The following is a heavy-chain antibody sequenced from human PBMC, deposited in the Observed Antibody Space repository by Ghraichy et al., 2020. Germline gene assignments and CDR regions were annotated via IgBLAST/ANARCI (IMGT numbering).Heavy chain of an antibody. CDR2: IYYSGGT. Sequence: SETLSLTCTVSGGYISSYYWSWIRQPPGKGLEWLGYIYYSGGTNYNPSLKSRVTISVDPSKNQFSLKLSSVTAADTAVYYCARSVGGRFPDVWGKGTTVTVSS. CDR1: GGYISSYY. CDR3: ARSVGGRFPDV. J-gene: IGHJ6*04. D-gene: IGHD3-3*01. V-gene: IGHV4-59*01.